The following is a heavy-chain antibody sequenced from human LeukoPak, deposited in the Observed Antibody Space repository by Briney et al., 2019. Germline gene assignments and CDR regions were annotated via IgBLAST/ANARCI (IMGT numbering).Heavy chain of an antibody. D-gene: IGHD2-15*01. J-gene: IGHJ1*01. Sequence: PSETLSLTCTASGGSISSYYWSWIRQPPGKGLEWIGYIYYSGSTNYNPSLKSRVTISVDTSKNQFSLKLSSVTAADTAVYYCAGKGYCSGGSCYAEYFQHWGQGTLVTVSS. V-gene: IGHV4-59*01. CDR2: IYYSGST. CDR1: GGSISSYY. CDR3: AGKGYCSGGSCYAEYFQH.